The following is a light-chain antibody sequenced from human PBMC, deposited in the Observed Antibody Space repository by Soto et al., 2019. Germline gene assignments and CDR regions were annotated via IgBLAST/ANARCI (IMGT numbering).Light chain of an antibody. CDR1: QSISSW. V-gene: IGKV1-5*03. CDR2: KAS. CDR3: QQYYDYPWT. Sequence: EIHMTQSPSTLSASLGDRVTITCGASQSISSWLAWYQQKPGKAPKLLIYKASSLKSGVPSRFSGSGSGTEFTLTISSLQPDDFATYYCQQYYDYPWTFGQGTKVDIK. J-gene: IGKJ1*01.